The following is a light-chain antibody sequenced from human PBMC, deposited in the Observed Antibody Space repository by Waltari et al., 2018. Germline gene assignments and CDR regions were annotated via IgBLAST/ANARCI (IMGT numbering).Light chain of an antibody. Sequence: DFQTPKSPSSLSASVPNRAPVTCRVSQYISTYLNGYQQKPGKGPKLQIYAASTLQSGVPSRFSGSGSGTDFTFTISSLQLEDFATYYCQQSYDTPRTFGQGTKVEVK. J-gene: IGKJ1*01. CDR1: QYISTY. CDR3: QQSYDTPRT. CDR2: AAS. V-gene: IGKV1-39*01.